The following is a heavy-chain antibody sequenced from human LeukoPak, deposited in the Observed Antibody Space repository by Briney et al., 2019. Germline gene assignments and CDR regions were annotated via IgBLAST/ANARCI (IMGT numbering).Heavy chain of an antibody. J-gene: IGHJ4*02. D-gene: IGHD6-13*01. CDR3: ASTSGYSSSWYERDDY. Sequence: ASVKVSCEAPGYTFTSYDINWVRQATGQGLEWVGWMNSNSGNTGYAQKFQGRVTMTRNTSISTAYMELSSLRSEDTAVYYCASTSGYSSSWYERDDYWGQGTLVTVSS. CDR2: MNSNSGNT. V-gene: IGHV1-8*01. CDR1: GYTFTSYD.